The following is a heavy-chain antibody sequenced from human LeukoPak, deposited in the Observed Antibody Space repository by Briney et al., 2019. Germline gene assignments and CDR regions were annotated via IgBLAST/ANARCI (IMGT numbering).Heavy chain of an antibody. Sequence: GGSLRLSCAASGFTFSSYGMSWVRQLPGKGLVWVSRISPTGSTTSYADSVKGRFTVPRDNAKNTLYLQVNNLRAEDTAVYYCARGPNSNWSGLDFWGQGTLLTVSS. CDR3: ARGPNSNWSGLDF. J-gene: IGHJ4*02. CDR2: ISPTGSTT. V-gene: IGHV3-74*01. CDR1: GFTFSSYG. D-gene: IGHD6-6*01.